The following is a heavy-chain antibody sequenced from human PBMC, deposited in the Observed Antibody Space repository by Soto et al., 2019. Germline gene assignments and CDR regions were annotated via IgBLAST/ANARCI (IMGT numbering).Heavy chain of an antibody. CDR1: GFTVGNY. Sequence: EVQLVESGGGLVQPGGSLRLSCAASGFTVGNYMSWVRQAPGKGLEWVSVIYSEGTTYYTDSVKGRFTISRDNSKNTLYVQMNSLRAEDTAVYYCARAYGGRHFDYWGQGPLVTVSS. V-gene: IGHV3-66*01. CDR3: ARAYGGRHFDY. D-gene: IGHD4-17*01. J-gene: IGHJ4*02. CDR2: IYSEGTT.